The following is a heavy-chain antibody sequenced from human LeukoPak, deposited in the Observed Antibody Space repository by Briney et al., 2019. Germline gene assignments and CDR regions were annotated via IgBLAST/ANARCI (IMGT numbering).Heavy chain of an antibody. V-gene: IGHV3-7*05. CDR2: IKRDGGDK. Sequence: PSVTLSLTCTVSGGSISSYYWSWVRQAPGKGLEWVANIKRDGGDKYYVDSVKGRFSISRDNAKNSLYLHMNSLRAEDTAVYYCARGDEYTTSPWGQGTLVTVSS. CDR1: GGSISSYY. J-gene: IGHJ4*02. D-gene: IGHD2-2*02. CDR3: ARGDEYTTSP.